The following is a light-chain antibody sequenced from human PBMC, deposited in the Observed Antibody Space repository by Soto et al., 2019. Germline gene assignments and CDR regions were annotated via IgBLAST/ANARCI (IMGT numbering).Light chain of an antibody. V-gene: IGKV1-16*01. CDR2: SXS. Sequence: DIQITQSASSLSASLXDRVSITCLASQNTRGYLXXXQQXXXXAPQXXXYSXSTLQSGVPSRLSASGSGTDFTLTISSLQPEDFATYYCQQFRSFTITFGQGTRLEIK. CDR1: QNTRGY. J-gene: IGKJ5*01. CDR3: QQFRSFTIT.